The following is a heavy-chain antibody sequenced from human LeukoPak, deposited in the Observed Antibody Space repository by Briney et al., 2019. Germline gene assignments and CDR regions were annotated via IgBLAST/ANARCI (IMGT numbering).Heavy chain of an antibody. CDR3: ARDKGYSSSWGLFDH. CDR2: IYYSGST. D-gene: IGHD6-13*01. V-gene: IGHV4-31*03. CDR1: GGSISSGGYY. J-gene: IGHJ4*02. Sequence: SETLSLTCTVSGGSISSGGYYWSWIRQHPGKGLEWIGYIYYSGSTYYNPSLKSRVTISVDTSKNQFSLKLSSVTAADTAVYYCARDKGYSSSWGLFDHWGQGTRVTVSS.